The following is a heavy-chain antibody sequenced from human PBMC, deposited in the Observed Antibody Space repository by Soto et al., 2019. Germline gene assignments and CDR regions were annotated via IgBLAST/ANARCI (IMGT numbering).Heavy chain of an antibody. CDR1: GFTFSRYA. CDR3: AKSWFPDGCDNHPIGS. D-gene: IGHD3-10*01. V-gene: IGHV3-23*01. CDR2: ISFGGGYST. J-gene: IGHJ4*02. Sequence: EMQLLESGGDLVQPGGSLRLYCAVSGFTFSRYAMSWVRQAPGKGLEWISSISFGGGYSTYYADSVKGRVTISRDNSKNILYLQMNGLRAEDTAKYQCAKSWFPDGCDNHPIGSWGQGTLVTVSS.